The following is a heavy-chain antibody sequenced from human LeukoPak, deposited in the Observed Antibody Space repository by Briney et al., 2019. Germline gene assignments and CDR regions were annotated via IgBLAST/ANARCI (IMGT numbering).Heavy chain of an antibody. CDR2: IYTSGST. CDR1: GGSISSYY. CDR3: VRALSSGYYLNWFDP. V-gene: IGHV4-4*07. J-gene: IGHJ5*02. Sequence: SETLSLTCTVSGGSISSYYWSWIRQPAGKGLEWIGRIYTSGSTNYNPSLKSRVTMSVDTSKNQFSLKLSSVTAADTAVYYCVRALSSGYYLNWFDPWGQGTLVTVSS. D-gene: IGHD3-22*01.